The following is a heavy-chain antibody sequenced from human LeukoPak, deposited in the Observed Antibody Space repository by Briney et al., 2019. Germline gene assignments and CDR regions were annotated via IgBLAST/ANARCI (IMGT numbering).Heavy chain of an antibody. V-gene: IGHV1-69*06. D-gene: IGHD5-24*01. J-gene: IGHJ4*02. Sequence: GASVKVSCKASGGTFSSYAISWVRQAPGQGLEWMGGIIPIFGTANYAQKFQGRVTITADKSTSTAYMELSSLRSEDTAVYYCAGGEMATLHDYWGQGTLVTVSS. CDR1: GGTFSSYA. CDR2: IIPIFGTA. CDR3: AGGEMATLHDY.